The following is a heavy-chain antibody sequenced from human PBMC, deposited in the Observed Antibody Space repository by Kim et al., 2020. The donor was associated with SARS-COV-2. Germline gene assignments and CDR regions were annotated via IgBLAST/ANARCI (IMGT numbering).Heavy chain of an antibody. Sequence: SETLSLTCAVYGGSFSGYYWSWIRQPPGKGLEWIGEINHSGSTNYNPSLKSRVTISVDTSKNQFSLKLSSVTAADTAVYYCARHIVVVPAAMRYYYYYGMDVWGQGTTVTVSS. CDR2: INHSGST. CDR3: ARHIVVVPAAMRYYYYYGMDV. J-gene: IGHJ6*02. D-gene: IGHD2-2*01. CDR1: GGSFSGYY. V-gene: IGHV4-34*01.